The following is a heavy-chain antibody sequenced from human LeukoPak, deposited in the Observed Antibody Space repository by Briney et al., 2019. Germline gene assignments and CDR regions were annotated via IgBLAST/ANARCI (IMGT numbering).Heavy chain of an antibody. J-gene: IGHJ4*02. D-gene: IGHD3-22*01. Sequence: ASVKVSCKASGYTFTGYYMHWVRQAPGQGLEWLGWLNPNSGGTSYPQKFQGRVTMTRDTSTSTAYMELSSLRSDDTAMYYCARGEEWYYDSSTYRLFDYWGQGTLVTVSS. CDR1: GYTFTGYY. V-gene: IGHV1-2*02. CDR2: LNPNSGGT. CDR3: ARGEEWYYDSSTYRLFDY.